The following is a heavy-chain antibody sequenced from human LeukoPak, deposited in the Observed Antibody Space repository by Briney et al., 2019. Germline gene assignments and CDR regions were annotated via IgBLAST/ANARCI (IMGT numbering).Heavy chain of an antibody. CDR3: ARGAGVTMVRDYGMDV. CDR1: GFTFSDYY. Sequence: GGSLRLSCAASGFTFSDYYMSWIRQAPGKGLEWVSYISSSGSTIYYADSVKGRFTISRDNAKNSLYLQMNSLRAEDTAVYYCARGAGVTMVRDYGMDVWGQGTTVTVSS. J-gene: IGHJ6*02. V-gene: IGHV3-11*04. D-gene: IGHD3-10*01. CDR2: ISSSGSTI.